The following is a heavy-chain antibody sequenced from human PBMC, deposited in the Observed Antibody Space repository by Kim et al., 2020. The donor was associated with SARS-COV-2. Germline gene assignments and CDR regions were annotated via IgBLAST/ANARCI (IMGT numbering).Heavy chain of an antibody. CDR3: ARVGATVATPGYFDY. J-gene: IGHJ4*02. Sequence: GGSLRLSCAASGFTFSDYYMSWIRQAPGKGLEWVSYISSSSSYTNYADSVKGRFTISRDNAKNSLYLQMNSLRAEDTAVYYCARVGATVATPGYFDYWGQGTLVTVSS. CDR1: GFTFSDYY. V-gene: IGHV3-11*05. CDR2: ISSSSSYT. D-gene: IGHD4-17*01.